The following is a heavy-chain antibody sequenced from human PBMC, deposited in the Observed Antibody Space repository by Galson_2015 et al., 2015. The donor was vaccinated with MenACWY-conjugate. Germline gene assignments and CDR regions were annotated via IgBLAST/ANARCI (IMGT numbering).Heavy chain of an antibody. CDR3: TGGKGGGDY. J-gene: IGHJ4*02. V-gene: IGHV3-23*01. Sequence: SLRLSCAASGFTFSNYAMTWVRQAPGKGLEWVSSINNRGSATYYVDSVKGRFTISRDNSKNTLFLQMNSLKTEDTAVYYCTGGKGGGDYWGQGTLVTVSS. D-gene: IGHD1-1*01. CDR2: INNRGSAT. CDR1: GFTFSNYA.